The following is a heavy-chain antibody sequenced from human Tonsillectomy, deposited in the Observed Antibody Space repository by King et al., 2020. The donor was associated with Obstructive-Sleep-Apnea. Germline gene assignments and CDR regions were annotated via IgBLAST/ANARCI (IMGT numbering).Heavy chain of an antibody. CDR1: GGTFSSYA. J-gene: IGHJ4*02. Sequence: QLVQSGAEVKKPGSSVKVSCKASGGTFSSYAINWVRQAPGQGLEWMGGIIPILGITNSAQKFQGRVTITADKSTTTAYMELSSLRPEDTAVYYCVRHIIYYYDSSSFYSYYFDYWGQGTLVTVSS. CDR2: IIPILGIT. D-gene: IGHD3-22*01. V-gene: IGHV1-69*10. CDR3: VRHIIYYYDSSSFYSYYFDY.